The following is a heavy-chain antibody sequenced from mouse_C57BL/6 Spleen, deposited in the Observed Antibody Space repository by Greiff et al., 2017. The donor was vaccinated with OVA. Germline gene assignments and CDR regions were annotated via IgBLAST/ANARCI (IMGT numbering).Heavy chain of an antibody. Sequence: VQLQQSGPELVKPGASVKISCKASGYAFSSSWMNWVKQRPGKGLEWIGRIYPGDGDTNYNGKFKGKATLTADKSSSTAYMQLSSLTSEDSAVYFCAREGYYGSRDYYYAMDYWGQGTSVTVSS. CDR2: IYPGDGDT. CDR3: AREGYYGSRDYYYAMDY. CDR1: GYAFSSSW. D-gene: IGHD1-1*01. J-gene: IGHJ4*01. V-gene: IGHV1-82*01.